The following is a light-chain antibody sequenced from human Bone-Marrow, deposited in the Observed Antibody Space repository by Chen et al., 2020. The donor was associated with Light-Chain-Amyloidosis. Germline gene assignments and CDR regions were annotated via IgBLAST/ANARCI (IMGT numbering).Light chain of an antibody. Sequence: YVVTQPSSVSVAPGQPATITCTGDNIGSRHVHWYRRFPGQAPALVVYDDADRPLGIPARFSGSNSGNTATLAIRGVEAGDEAEYYCQLWDTSTGMVFGGGTKVTVL. CDR3: QLWDTSTGMV. CDR1: NIGSRH. CDR2: DDA. J-gene: IGLJ2*01. V-gene: IGLV3-21*02.